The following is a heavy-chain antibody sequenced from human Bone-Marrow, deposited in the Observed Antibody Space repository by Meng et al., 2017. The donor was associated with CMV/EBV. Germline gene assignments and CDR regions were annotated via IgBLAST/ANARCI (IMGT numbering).Heavy chain of an antibody. CDR2: ISWDGGST. CDR3: AKDGYCSSTSCYTWPLYYYYYGMDV. CDR1: GFTFDDYA. Sequence: GGSLRLSCAASGFTFDDYAMHWVRQAPGKGLEWVSLISWDGGSTYYADSVKGRFTISRDNSKNSLYLQMNSLRAEDTALYYCAKDGYCSSTSCYTWPLYYYYYGMDVWRQGTTVTVSS. D-gene: IGHD2-2*02. V-gene: IGHV3-43D*03. J-gene: IGHJ6*02.